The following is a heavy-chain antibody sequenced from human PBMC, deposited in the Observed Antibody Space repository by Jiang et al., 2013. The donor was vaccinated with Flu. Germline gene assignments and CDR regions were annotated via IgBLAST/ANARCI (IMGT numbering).Heavy chain of an antibody. D-gene: IGHD5-18*01. CDR2: ISSSSSYI. Sequence: QLVESGGGLVKPGGSLRLSCAASGFTFSSYSMNWVRQAPGKGLEWVSSISSSSSYIYYADSVKGRFTISRDNAKNSLYLQMNSLRAEDTAVYYCATGGYSYGYQSTPPSYYYYYGMDVWGQGTTVTVSS. CDR1: GFTFSSYS. J-gene: IGHJ6*02. V-gene: IGHV3-21*01. CDR3: ATGGYSYGYQSTPPSYYYYYGMDV.